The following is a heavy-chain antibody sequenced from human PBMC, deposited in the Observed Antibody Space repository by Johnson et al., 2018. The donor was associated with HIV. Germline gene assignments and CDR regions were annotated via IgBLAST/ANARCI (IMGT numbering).Heavy chain of an antibody. D-gene: IGHD3-16*01. CDR1: GFSFSDYY. CDR3: GRDGGRGDFDI. V-gene: IGHV3-11*04. Sequence: VQLVESGGGLVKPGGSLRLSCAASGFSFSDYYMTWIRQAPGKGLEWVSYISSSGGTKYYADSLKGRFTISRDNAKNSLYLQMNSLRVEDTAVYCCGRDGGRGDFDIWGQGTRVSVSS. J-gene: IGHJ3*02. CDR2: ISSSGGTK.